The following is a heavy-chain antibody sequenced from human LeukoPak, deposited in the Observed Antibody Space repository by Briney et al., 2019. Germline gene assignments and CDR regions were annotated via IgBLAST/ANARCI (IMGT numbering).Heavy chain of an antibody. Sequence: GASVKVSCKATGYTFTSYAMHWVRQAPGQRLEWMGWINAGNGNTKYSQEFQGRVTMTRDTSISTAYMELSRLRSDDTAVYYCARDRYSYGHSFVYWGQGTLVTVSS. CDR1: GYTFTSYA. CDR3: ARDRYSYGHSFVY. V-gene: IGHV1-3*01. J-gene: IGHJ4*02. CDR2: INAGNGNT. D-gene: IGHD5-18*01.